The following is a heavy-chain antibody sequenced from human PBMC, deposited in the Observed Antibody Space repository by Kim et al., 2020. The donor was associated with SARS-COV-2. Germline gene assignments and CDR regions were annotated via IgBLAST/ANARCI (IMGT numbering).Heavy chain of an antibody. V-gene: IGHV1-69*13. CDR1: GGTFSSYA. D-gene: IGHD6-6*01. J-gene: IGHJ6*02. Sequence: SVKVSCKASGGTFSSYAISWVRQAPGQGLEWMGGIIPIFGTANYAQKFQGRVTITADESTSTAYMELSSLRSEDTAVYYCARSMGASSIAAREGYYYYGMDVWGQGTTVTVSS. CDR3: ARSMGASSIAAREGYYYYGMDV. CDR2: IIPIFGTA.